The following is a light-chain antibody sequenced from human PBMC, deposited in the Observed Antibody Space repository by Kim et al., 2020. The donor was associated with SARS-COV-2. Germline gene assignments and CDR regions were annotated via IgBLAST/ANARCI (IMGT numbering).Light chain of an antibody. CDR3: NSRDSSGNHLV. CDR2: GKN. J-gene: IGLJ2*01. CDR1: SLRSYY. V-gene: IGLV3-19*01. Sequence: AVGQTVRITCQGDSLRSYYASWYQQKPGQAPVLVIYGKNNRPSGIPDRFSGSSSGNTASLTITGAQAEDEADYYCNSRDSSGNHLVFGGWTKLTVL.